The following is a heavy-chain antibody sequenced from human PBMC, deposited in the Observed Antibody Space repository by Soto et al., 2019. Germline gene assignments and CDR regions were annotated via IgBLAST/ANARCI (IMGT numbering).Heavy chain of an antibody. CDR3: ARAFGDVGDY. CDR1: GFTFSTYS. Sequence: GGSLRLSCSASGFTFSTYSMNWVRQAPGKGLEWVSSISDSGNYKYFADSVKGRFTISRDNTKNSLFLQMNSLRAEDTAMYYCARAFGDVGDYWGQGTLVTAPQ. CDR2: ISDSGNYK. D-gene: IGHD3-10*01. J-gene: IGHJ4*02. V-gene: IGHV3-21*01.